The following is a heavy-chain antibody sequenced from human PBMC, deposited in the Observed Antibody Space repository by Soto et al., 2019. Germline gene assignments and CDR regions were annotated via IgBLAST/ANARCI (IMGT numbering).Heavy chain of an antibody. CDR3: SSRAPEGFDP. J-gene: IGHJ5*02. Sequence: SETLSLTCTVSGGSFGSSAYYWGWIRRAPGKGLEWIGSINSSGSTFSNPSLKSRVTLSVDTSKNQFSLKLTSVTAADTALYYCSSRAPEGFDPCGQVPLVPVS. V-gene: IGHV4-39*01. CDR2: INSSGST. CDR1: GGSFGSSAYY.